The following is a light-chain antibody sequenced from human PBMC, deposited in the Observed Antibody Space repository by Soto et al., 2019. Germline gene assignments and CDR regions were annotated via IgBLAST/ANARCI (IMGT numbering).Light chain of an antibody. CDR1: QSISSY. J-gene: IGKJ1*01. CDR2: AAS. V-gene: IGKV1-39*01. CDR3: QQSYST. Sequence: DIQMTQSPSSLSASVVDRVTITCRASQSISSYLNWYQQKPGKAPKLLIYAASSLQSGVPSRFSGSGSGTDFTLTISSLQPEDFATYYCQQSYSTFGQGTKVDIK.